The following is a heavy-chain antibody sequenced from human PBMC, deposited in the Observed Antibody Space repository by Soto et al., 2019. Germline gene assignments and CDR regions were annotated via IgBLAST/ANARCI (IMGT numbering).Heavy chain of an antibody. D-gene: IGHD2-2*01. CDR2: ISGSGGST. CDR3: AKDGVVVVPADYGMDV. Sequence: GGSLRLSCAASGFTFSSYAMSWVRQAPGKGLEWVSAISGSGGSTYYADSVKGRFTISRDNSKNTLYLQMNSLRAEDTAVYYCAKDGVVVVPADYGMDVWGQGTTVTVSS. V-gene: IGHV3-23*01. CDR1: GFTFSSYA. J-gene: IGHJ6*02.